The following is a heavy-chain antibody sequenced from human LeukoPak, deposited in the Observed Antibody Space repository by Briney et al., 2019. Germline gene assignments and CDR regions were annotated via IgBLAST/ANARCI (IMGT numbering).Heavy chain of an antibody. V-gene: IGHV4-59*01. CDR2: THYSGTG. CDR3: ARVRFYDTTGYSTSYYLDY. J-gene: IGHJ4*02. CDR1: GGPIIASY. Sequence: SETLSLTCAVSGGPIIASYWSWIRQPPGKGLEWIGYTHYSGTGNYNPSLKSRVTISIDTSKNRFSLRLTSVTAADTAVYYCARVRFYDTTGYSTSYYLDYWGQGALVTVSS. D-gene: IGHD3-22*01.